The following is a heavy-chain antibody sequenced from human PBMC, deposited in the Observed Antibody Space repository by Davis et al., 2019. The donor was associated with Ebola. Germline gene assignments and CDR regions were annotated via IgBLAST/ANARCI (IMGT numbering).Heavy chain of an antibody. D-gene: IGHD1-26*01. V-gene: IGHV1-69*13. J-gene: IGHJ4*02. CDR2: IIPIFGTA. CDR3: ARLGSAPFDY. Sequence: SVKVSCKASGYTFTSYGISWVRQAPGQGLEWMGEIIPIFGTANYAQKFQGRVTITADESTSTAYMELSSLRSEDTAVYYCARLGSAPFDYWGQGTLVTVSS. CDR1: GYTFTSYG.